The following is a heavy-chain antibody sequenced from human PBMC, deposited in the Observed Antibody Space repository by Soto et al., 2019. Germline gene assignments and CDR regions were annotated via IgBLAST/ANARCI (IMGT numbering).Heavy chain of an antibody. CDR3: AKDSTVTTSLYFYYYGVDV. Sequence: VQLLESGGGLVQPGGSLRLACTASGFTFNHYAMSWVRQAPGKGLEWVSAVSGRGGSTKYADSVKGRFIISRANSISTLYRQMDSLRGADTAVYYCAKDSTVTTSLYFYYYGVDVWCQGTAVTVSS. D-gene: IGHD4-17*01. V-gene: IGHV3-23*01. CDR1: GFTFNHYA. CDR2: VSGRGGST. J-gene: IGHJ6*02.